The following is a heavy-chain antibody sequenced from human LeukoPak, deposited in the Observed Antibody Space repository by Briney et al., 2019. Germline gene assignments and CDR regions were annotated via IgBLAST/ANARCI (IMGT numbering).Heavy chain of an antibody. V-gene: IGHV4-31*03. CDR1: GGSISSGGYY. J-gene: IGHJ4*02. CDR3: AGRKGSYFGD. Sequence: PSQTLSLTCTVSGGSISSGGYYWSRIRQHPGKGLEWIGYIYYSGSTYYNPSLESRVTISVDTSKNQFSLKLSSVTAADTAVYYCAGRKGSYFGDWGQGTLVTVSS. CDR2: IYYSGST. D-gene: IGHD3-10*01.